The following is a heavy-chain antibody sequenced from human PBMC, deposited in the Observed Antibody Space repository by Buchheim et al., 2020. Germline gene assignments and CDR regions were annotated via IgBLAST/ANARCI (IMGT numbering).Heavy chain of an antibody. CDR2: IYYSGST. D-gene: IGHD7-27*01. J-gene: IGHJ4*02. Sequence: QVQLQESGPGLVKPSETLSLTCTVSGGSIRDYYWSWIRQPPGKGLEWIGHIYYSGSTNCNPSLKSRVTISVDRPKNQFSLKLSSVTAADTAVYYCARSGLLGTHFDYWGQGTL. CDR1: GGSIRDYY. CDR3: ARSGLLGTHFDY. V-gene: IGHV4-59*01.